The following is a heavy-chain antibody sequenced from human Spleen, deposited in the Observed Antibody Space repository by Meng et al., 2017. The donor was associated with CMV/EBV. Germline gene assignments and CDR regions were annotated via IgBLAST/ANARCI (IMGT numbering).Heavy chain of an antibody. CDR2: ISAYNGNT. V-gene: IGHV1-18*01. J-gene: IGHJ6*02. Sequence: ASVKVSCKASGYTFTSYGISWVRQAPGQGLEWMGWISAYNGNTNYAQKLQGRVTMTTDTSTSTAYMELRSLRSDDTAVYYCARERSVLLWFGELLTWVGDYYYGMDVWGQGTTVTVSS. D-gene: IGHD3-10*01. CDR1: GYTFTSYG. CDR3: ARERSVLLWFGELLTWVGDYYYGMDV.